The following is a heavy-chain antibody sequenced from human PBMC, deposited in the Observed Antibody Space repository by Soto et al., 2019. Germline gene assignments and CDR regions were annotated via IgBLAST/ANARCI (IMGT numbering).Heavy chain of an antibody. CDR2: ISYDGTNK. V-gene: IGHV3-30-3*01. CDR3: AKDGGGYNYGYVMLDKYYYGMDV. CDR1: GFTFSTYA. Sequence: QVQLVESGGGVVQPGRSLRLSCAASGFTFSTYAMHWVRQAPGKGLEWVAVISYDGTNKYYADSGRGRFTISRDNSKNTLFLQMNSLRAEDTAVYYCAKDGGGYNYGYVMLDKYYYGMDVWGQGTTVTVSS. D-gene: IGHD5-18*01. J-gene: IGHJ6*02.